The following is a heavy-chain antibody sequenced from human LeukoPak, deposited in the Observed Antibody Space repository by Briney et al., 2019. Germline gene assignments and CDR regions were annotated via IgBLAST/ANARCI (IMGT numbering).Heavy chain of an antibody. V-gene: IGHV4-34*01. CDR1: GGSFSGYY. CDR2: INHSGST. D-gene: IGHD3-10*01. J-gene: IGHJ4*02. Sequence: SETLSLTCAVYGGSFSGYYWSWIRQPPGKGLEWIGEINHSGSTNYNPSLKSRVTISADTSKNQFSLKLSSVTAADTAVYYCARETMYYYGSGSYRALYYFDYWGQGTLVTVSS. CDR3: ARETMYYYGSGSYRALYYFDY.